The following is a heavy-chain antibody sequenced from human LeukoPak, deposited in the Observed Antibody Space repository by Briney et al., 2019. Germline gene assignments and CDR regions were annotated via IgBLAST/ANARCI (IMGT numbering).Heavy chain of an antibody. D-gene: IGHD6-19*01. J-gene: IGHJ4*02. CDR3: AKGVSSAWYPFDF. CDR1: GFTFSSYG. Sequence: PGGSLRLSCAASGFTFSSYGMHWVRQAPGKGLEWVAFIRYDGSNKYYADSVKGRFTISRDNSRNTLYLQMNSLRAEDTAVYYCAKGVSSAWYPFDFWGQGTLVTVSS. V-gene: IGHV3-30*02. CDR2: IRYDGSNK.